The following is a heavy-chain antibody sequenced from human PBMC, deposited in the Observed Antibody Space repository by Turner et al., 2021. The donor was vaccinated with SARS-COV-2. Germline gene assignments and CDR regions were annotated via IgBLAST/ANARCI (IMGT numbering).Heavy chain of an antibody. CDR3: ARDKGEGSSGWLIPSGSYYFDY. V-gene: IGHV3-33*01. D-gene: IGHD6-19*01. J-gene: IGHJ4*02. CDR1: GFTFSSYV. Sequence: QVQLVESGGGVVQPGRSLRLSCAASGFTFSSYVIHWVRQAPGKGLEWVAFIWYDGSNKYYADSVKGRFTISRDNSKNTLYLQMNSLRAEDTAVYYCARDKGEGSSGWLIPSGSYYFDYWGQGTLVTVSS. CDR2: IWYDGSNK.